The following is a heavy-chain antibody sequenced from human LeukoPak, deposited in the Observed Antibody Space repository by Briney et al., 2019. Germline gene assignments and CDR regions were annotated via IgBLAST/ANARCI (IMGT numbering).Heavy chain of an antibody. CDR2: INHSGST. V-gene: IGHV4-34*01. CDR3: ARDSGAAATGSMYNWFDP. CDR1: GGSFSGYY. Sequence: SETLSLTCAVYGGSFSGYYWSWVRQPPGKGLEWIGDINHSGSTYYNPSLKSRVTISVDTSKNQFSLKLSSVTAADTAVYYCARDSGAAATGSMYNWFDPWGQGTLVTVSS. J-gene: IGHJ5*02. D-gene: IGHD6-13*01.